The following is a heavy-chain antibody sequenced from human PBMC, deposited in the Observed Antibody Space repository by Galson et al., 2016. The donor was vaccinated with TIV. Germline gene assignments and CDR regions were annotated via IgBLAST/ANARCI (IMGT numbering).Heavy chain of an antibody. CDR2: ISSSASII. J-gene: IGHJ4*02. CDR1: GSTLSMYE. Sequence: SLRLSCALPGSTLSMYEMNWVRQAPGKGLEWISYISSSASIISYADSVQGRFGVSRDNAKNSLYLHMNSLRVEDTATYLCATEGGGSAPFDYWGQGTLVTVSS. CDR3: ATEGGGSAPFDY. D-gene: IGHD1-26*01. V-gene: IGHV3-48*03.